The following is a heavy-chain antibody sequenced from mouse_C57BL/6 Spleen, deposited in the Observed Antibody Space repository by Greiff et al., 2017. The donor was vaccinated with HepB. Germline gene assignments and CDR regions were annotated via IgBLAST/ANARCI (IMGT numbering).Heavy chain of an antibody. J-gene: IGHJ1*03. D-gene: IGHD1-1*01. CDR2: ISDGGSYT. CDR3: AREFTTVVAEWYFDV. Sequence: EVQWVESGGGLVKPGGSLKLSCAASGFTFSSYAMSWVRQTPEKRLEWVATISDGGSYTYYPDNVKGRFTISRDNAKNNLYLQMSHLKSEDTAMYYCAREFTTVVAEWYFDVWGTGTTVTVSS. V-gene: IGHV5-4*01. CDR1: GFTFSSYA.